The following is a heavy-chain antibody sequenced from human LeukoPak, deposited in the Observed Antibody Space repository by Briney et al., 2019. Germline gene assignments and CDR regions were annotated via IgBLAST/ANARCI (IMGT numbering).Heavy chain of an antibody. CDR1: GGSFSGHY. D-gene: IGHD2-15*01. V-gene: IGHV4-34*01. CDR3: ARVWTRWYYFDY. J-gene: IGHJ4*02. Sequence: PSETLSLTCDVYGGSFSGHYWSWIRQPPGKGLEWIGEINHSGSTNYNPSLKSRVTISVDTSKNQFSLKLSSVTAADTAVYYCARVWTRWYYFDYWGQVTLVTVSS. CDR2: INHSGST.